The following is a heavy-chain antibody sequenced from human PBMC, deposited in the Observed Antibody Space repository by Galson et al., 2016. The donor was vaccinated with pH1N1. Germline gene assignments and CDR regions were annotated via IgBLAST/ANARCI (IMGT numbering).Heavy chain of an antibody. D-gene: IGHD1-26*01. CDR2: IKQDGSQK. CDR3: VRKVGDF. CDR1: GFTFSDYW. J-gene: IGHJ3*01. V-gene: IGHV3-7*01. Sequence: SLRLSCAASGFTFSDYWMSWVRQAPGKGLEWVANIKQDGSQKYFVDSVKGRFTISRDNAKNSLFLQMNSLRAEDTALYYCVRKVGDFWGQGTMATVSS.